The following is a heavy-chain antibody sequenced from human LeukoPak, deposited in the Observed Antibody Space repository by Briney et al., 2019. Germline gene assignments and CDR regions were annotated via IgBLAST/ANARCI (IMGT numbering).Heavy chain of an antibody. D-gene: IGHD4/OR15-4a*01. CDR2: INPSGGGT. CDR1: GYTFTSYY. CDR3: ARDRLTVPPTWFAP. V-gene: IGHV1-46*01. J-gene: IGHJ5*02. Sequence: ASVKVSCKASGYTFTSYYIHWVRQAPGQGLEWMGVINPSGGGTSYAQKFQGRVTMTRDTSTRTVYMDLRSLRSEDTAVYFCARDRLTVPPTWFAPWGQGTRVTVSS.